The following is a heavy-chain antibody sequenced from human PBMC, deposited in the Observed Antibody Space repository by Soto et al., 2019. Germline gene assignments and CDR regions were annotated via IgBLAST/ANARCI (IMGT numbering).Heavy chain of an antibody. CDR2: IRSKAYGGTT. D-gene: IGHD2-15*01. Sequence: QLGGPLRLSCTASGFTFGDYAMSWVRQAPGKGLEWVGFIRSKAYGGTTEYAASVKGRFTISRDDSKSIAYLQMNSLKTEDTAVYYCTRDGHYCSGGSCYWIPFDYWGQGTLVTVSS. J-gene: IGHJ4*02. CDR1: GFTFGDYA. CDR3: TRDGHYCSGGSCYWIPFDY. V-gene: IGHV3-49*04.